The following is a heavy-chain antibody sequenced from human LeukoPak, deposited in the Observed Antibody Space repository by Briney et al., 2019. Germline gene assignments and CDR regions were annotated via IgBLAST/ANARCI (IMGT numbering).Heavy chain of an antibody. J-gene: IGHJ4*02. CDR3: ARRLCGGDCYSTFSY. CDR2: IFYSGST. V-gene: IGHV4-59*12. D-gene: IGHD2-21*02. CDR1: GGSISSYY. Sequence: SETLSLTCTVSGGSISSYYWSWIRQPPGKGLEWIGYIFYSGSTNYNPSLKSRVTISADTSKNQFSLKLSSVTAADTAVCYCARRLCGGDCYSTFSYWGQGTLVTVSS.